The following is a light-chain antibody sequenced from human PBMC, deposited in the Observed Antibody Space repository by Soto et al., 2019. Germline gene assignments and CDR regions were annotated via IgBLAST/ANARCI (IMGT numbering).Light chain of an antibody. CDR1: SSNIGSNP. J-gene: IGLJ2*01. CDR3: AAWDDSLNGVI. Sequence: QPVLTQPPSTSRTPGQRVTISCSGSSSNIGSNPVHWYQQLPGTAPKVLMYSDDQRPSGVPDRFSGSKSGTSASLAISGLQSEDEAGYYCAAWDDSLNGVIFGGGTKLTVL. V-gene: IGLV1-44*01. CDR2: SDD.